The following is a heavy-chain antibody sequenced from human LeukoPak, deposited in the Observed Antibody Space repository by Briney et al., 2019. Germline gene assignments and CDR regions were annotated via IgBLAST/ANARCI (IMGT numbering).Heavy chain of an antibody. D-gene: IGHD4-17*01. CDR2: IRSKAYGGTT. V-gene: IGHV3-49*04. CDR3: TRPSYGDYTFDY. CDR1: GFTFGDYA. J-gene: IGHJ4*02. Sequence: GGSLRLSWTASGFTFGDYAMSWVRQAPGKGLEWVGFIRSKAYGGTTEYAASVKGRFTISRDDSKSIAYLQMNSLKTEDTAVYYCTRPSYGDYTFDYWGQGTLVTVSS.